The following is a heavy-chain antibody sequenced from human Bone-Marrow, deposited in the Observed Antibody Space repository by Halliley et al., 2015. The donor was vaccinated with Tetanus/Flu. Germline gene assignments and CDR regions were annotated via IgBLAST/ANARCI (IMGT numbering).Heavy chain of an antibody. J-gene: IGHJ6*02. D-gene: IGHD1-20*01. V-gene: IGHV3-53*01. CDR3: TRSKYKYNGIGMDV. Sequence: EVQLVQSGGGLIQPGGSLRLSCAASGFTESRNYMNWVRQAPGKGLEWVSVIYSGGTTHYADSVKGRLTISRDNSMTTLFLQMNSLRAEDSAVYYCTRSKYKYNGIGMDVWGQGTTVTVSS. CDR2: IYSGGTT. CDR1: GFTESRNY.